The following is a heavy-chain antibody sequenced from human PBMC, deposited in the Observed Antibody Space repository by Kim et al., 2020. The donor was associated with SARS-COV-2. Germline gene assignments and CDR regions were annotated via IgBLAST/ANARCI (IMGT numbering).Heavy chain of an antibody. Sequence: SETLSLTCAVYGGSFSGYYWGWIRQPPGKGLEWIGEINHSGSTNYNPSLKSRVTISVDTSKNQFSLKLSSVTAANTAVYYCARGPTGYYGSGSWDPWGQGTLVTVSP. J-gene: IGHJ5*02. CDR3: ARGPTGYYGSGSWDP. CDR1: GGSFSGYY. CDR2: INHSGST. V-gene: IGHV4-34*01. D-gene: IGHD3-10*01.